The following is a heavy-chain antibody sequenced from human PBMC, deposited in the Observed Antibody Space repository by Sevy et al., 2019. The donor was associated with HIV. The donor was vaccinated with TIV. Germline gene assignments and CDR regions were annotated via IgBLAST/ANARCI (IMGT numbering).Heavy chain of an antibody. J-gene: IGHJ6*02. Sequence: GGCLRLSCAASGFTFSTYAMNWVRQAPGKGLEWVSSISGSGRSTYYADSVEGRFTISRHNSKNTLYLQMNSLRVDDTAVYYCAKGYCSGGSCPRDYYYGMDVWGQGTTVTVSS. CDR1: GFTFSTYA. CDR3: AKGYCSGGSCPRDYYYGMDV. V-gene: IGHV3-23*01. D-gene: IGHD2-15*01. CDR2: ISGSGRST.